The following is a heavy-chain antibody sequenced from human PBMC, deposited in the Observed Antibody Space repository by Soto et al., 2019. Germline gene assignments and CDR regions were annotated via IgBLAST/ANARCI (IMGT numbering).Heavy chain of an antibody. CDR2: IYPGDSNT. D-gene: IGHD3-3*01. V-gene: IGHV5-51*01. CDR3: ARHAYDFWSGHPNPRYYYSMDV. CDR1: GYSFTSYW. J-gene: IGHJ6*02. Sequence: GESLKISCKGSGYSFTSYWIGWVRQMPGKGLERMGIIYPGDSNTRYSPSLQGQVTISVDKSISTAYLQWSSLKATDTAMYYCARHAYDFWSGHPNPRYYYSMDVWGQGTTVTVSS.